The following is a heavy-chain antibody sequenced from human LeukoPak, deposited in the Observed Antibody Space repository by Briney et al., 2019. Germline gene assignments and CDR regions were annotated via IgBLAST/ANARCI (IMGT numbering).Heavy chain of an antibody. V-gene: IGHV4-34*01. D-gene: IGHD3-10*01. CDR2: INHSGST. J-gene: IGHJ4*02. CDR3: AGPLHYYGSGSRPRAIDY. CDR1: GGSFSGYY. Sequence: KPSETLSLTCAVYGGSFSGYYWSWIRQPPEKGLEWIGEINHSGSTNYNPSLKSRVTISVDTSKNQFSLKLSSVTAADTAVYYCAGPLHYYGSGSRPRAIDYWGQGTLVTVSS.